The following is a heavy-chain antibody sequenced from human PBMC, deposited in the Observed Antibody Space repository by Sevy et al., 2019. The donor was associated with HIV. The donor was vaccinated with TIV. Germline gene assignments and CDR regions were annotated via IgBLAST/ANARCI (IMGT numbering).Heavy chain of an antibody. Sequence: GGSLRLSCAASGFTFDDYAMHWVRQAPGKGLEWVSGISWNSGSIGYADSVKSRFTISRDNAKNSLYLQMNSLRAEDTALYYCAKDVYGGNRGDAFDIWGQGTMVTVSS. D-gene: IGHD2-15*01. J-gene: IGHJ3*02. CDR2: ISWNSGSI. CDR1: GFTFDDYA. V-gene: IGHV3-9*01. CDR3: AKDVYGGNRGDAFDI.